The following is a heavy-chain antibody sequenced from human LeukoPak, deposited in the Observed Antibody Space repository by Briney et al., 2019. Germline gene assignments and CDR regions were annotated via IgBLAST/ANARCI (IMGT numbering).Heavy chain of an antibody. CDR1: GGTFSSYA. V-gene: IGHV1-69*05. CDR3: ASEGYSGYDLIGILDY. J-gene: IGHJ4*02. CDR2: IIPIFGTA. Sequence: SVKVSCKASGGTFSSYAISWVRQAPGQGLEWMGGIIPIFGTANYAQKFQGGVTITTDESTSTAYRELSSLRSEDTAVYYCASEGYSGYDLIGILDYWGQGTLVTVSS. D-gene: IGHD5-12*01.